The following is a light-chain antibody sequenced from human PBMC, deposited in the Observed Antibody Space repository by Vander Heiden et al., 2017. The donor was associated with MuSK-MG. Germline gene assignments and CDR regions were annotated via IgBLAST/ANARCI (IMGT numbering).Light chain of an antibody. J-gene: IGKJ2*01. V-gene: IGKV1-33*01. Sequence: PKLLLYDLSVVEKGVSSKFTGSGSCTDFTFTISSLQPEDVATYYSQQDDSLPYTFGQGTKLEIK. CDR2: DLS. CDR3: QQDDSLPYT.